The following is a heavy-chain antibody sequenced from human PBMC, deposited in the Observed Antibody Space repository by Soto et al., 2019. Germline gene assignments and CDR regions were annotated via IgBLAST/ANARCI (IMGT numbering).Heavy chain of an antibody. Sequence: PGGSLRLSCAASGFTFSSYAMHWVRQAPGKGPEWVAVISYDGSNKYYADSVKGRFTISRDNSKNTLYLQMNSLRAEDTSVYYCAKEGGLSGSYYISSSYYFDYWGQGTLVTVSS. J-gene: IGHJ4*02. CDR2: ISYDGSNK. CDR1: GFTFSSYA. CDR3: AKEGGLSGSYYISSSYYFDY. D-gene: IGHD1-26*01. V-gene: IGHV3-30-3*01.